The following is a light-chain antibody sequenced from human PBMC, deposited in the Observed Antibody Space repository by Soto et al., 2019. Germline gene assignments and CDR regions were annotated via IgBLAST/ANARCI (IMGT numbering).Light chain of an antibody. Sequence: EIVLTQSPGTLSLSPVERATLSCRASQSVSSNYLAWYQQKPGQAPRLLIYGASTRATGIPARFSGSGSGTEFTLTISSLQSEDFAVYYCQQYNNWWTFGQGTKVDIK. CDR1: QSVSSN. J-gene: IGKJ1*01. V-gene: IGKV3-15*01. CDR2: GAS. CDR3: QQYNNWWT.